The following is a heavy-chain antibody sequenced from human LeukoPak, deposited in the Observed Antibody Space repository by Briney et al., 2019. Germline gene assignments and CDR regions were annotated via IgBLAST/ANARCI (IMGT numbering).Heavy chain of an antibody. J-gene: IGHJ4*02. V-gene: IGHV3-30*02. CDR3: AKDLLNCGGDCYRPYGVDY. CDR1: GFTFSSYG. Sequence: PGGSLRLSCAASGFTFSSYGMHWVRQAPGKGLEWVAFIRYDGSNKYYADSVKGRFTISRDNSKNTLYLQMNSLRAEDTAVYYCAKDLLNCGGDCYRPYGVDYWGQGTLVTVSS. CDR2: IRYDGSNK. D-gene: IGHD2-21*02.